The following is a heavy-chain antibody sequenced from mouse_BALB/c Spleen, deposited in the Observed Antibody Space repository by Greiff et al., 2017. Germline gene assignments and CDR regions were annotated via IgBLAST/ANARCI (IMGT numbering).Heavy chain of an antibody. CDR3: VRGGNFYYYAMDY. CDR1: GFTFNTYA. D-gene: IGHD2-1*01. CDR2: IRSKSNNYAT. J-gene: IGHJ4*01. V-gene: IGHV10-1*02. Sequence: EVKLMESGGGLVQPKGSLKLSCAASGFTFNTYAMNWVRQAPGKGLEWVARIRSKSNNYATYYADSVKDRFTISRDDSQSMLYLQMNNLKTEDTAMYYCVRGGNFYYYAMDYWGQGTSVTVSS.